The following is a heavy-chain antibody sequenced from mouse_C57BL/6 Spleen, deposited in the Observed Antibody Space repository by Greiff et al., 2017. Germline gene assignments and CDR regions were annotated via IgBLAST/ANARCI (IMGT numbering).Heavy chain of an antibody. CDR3: ASDRDYTSSLGY. J-gene: IGHJ2*01. CDR2: INYDGSSP. CDR1: GFTFSDYY. D-gene: IGHD1-1*01. V-gene: IGHV5-16*01. Sequence: VHLVESEGGLVQPGSSMKLSCTASGFTFSDYYMAWVRQVPEKGLEWVSNINYDGSSPYYLDSLQSRFIITRDNATNNLYLQISSLKSGNTATKYCASDRDYTSSLGYRGQDTTHTVSS.